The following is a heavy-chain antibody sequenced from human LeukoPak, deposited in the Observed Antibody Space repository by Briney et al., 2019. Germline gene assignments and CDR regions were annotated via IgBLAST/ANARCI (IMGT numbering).Heavy chain of an antibody. CDR2: ISSSGSTI. J-gene: IGHJ4*02. Sequence: GGSLRLSCAASGFTFSDYYMSWIRQAPGKGLEWDSYISSSGSTIYYADSVKGRFTISRDNAKNSLYLQMNSLRAEDTAVYYCARETSPNYDSSGSGIWGQGTLVTVSS. CDR3: ARETSPNYDSSGSGI. V-gene: IGHV3-11*01. CDR1: GFTFSDYY. D-gene: IGHD3-22*01.